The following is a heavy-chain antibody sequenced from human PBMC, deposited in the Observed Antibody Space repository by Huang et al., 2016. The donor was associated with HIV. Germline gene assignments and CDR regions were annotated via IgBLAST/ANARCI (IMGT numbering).Heavy chain of an antibody. J-gene: IGHJ4*02. CDR3: ATSTPMLGESGGWSGKVVITENVPYVD. D-gene: IGHD3-22*01. V-gene: IGHV1-69*01. Sequence: QVHLVQSGAEVKKPGSSVKVSCKASGDSFTSLPINWVRQAPGQGLAWVGGLVPMVVSATYGQKFRGGVTISADESTSTSYMELSRLRSDDTAMYYCATSTPMLGESGGWSGKVVITENVPYVDWGQGTLVTVSS. CDR1: GDSFTSLP. CDR2: LVPMVVSA.